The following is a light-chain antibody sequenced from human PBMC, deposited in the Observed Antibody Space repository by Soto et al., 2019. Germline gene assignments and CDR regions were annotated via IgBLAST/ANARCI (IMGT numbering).Light chain of an antibody. Sequence: QSVLTQPPSASGAPGQRVTISCSGSSSNIGRNAVNWYRQLPGTAPRLLIYTNDLRPSGVPDRFSASRSGTSASLAISGLQSEDEANFYCATWDDILDGPVFGGGTKLTVL. CDR1: SSNIGRNA. CDR3: ATWDDILDGPV. CDR2: TND. V-gene: IGLV1-44*01. J-gene: IGLJ2*01.